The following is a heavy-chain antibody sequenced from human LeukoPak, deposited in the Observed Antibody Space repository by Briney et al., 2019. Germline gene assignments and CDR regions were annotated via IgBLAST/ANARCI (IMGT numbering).Heavy chain of an antibody. CDR2: IYSGGST. CDR1: GFTVSSNY. V-gene: IGHV3-53*01. Sequence: PGGSLRLSCAASGFTVSSNYMSWVRQAPGKGLKWVSVIYSGGSTYYADSVKGRFTISRDNSKNTLYLQMNSLRAEDTAVYYCASRATVTTDRFWFDPWGRGTLVTVSS. J-gene: IGHJ5*02. D-gene: IGHD4-11*01. CDR3: ASRATVTTDRFWFDP.